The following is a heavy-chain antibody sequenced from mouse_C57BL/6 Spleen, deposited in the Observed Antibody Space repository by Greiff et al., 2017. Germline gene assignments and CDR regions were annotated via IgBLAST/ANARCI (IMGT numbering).Heavy chain of an antibody. CDR3: ARSKSYYSFDD. Sequence: VQLQQSGAELVKPGASVKLSCKASGYTFTSYWMQWVKQRPGQGLEWIGEIDPSDSYTNYNQKFKGKATLTVDTSSSTAYMQLSSLTSEDSAVYYCARSKSYYSFDDWGQGTTLTVSS. V-gene: IGHV1-50*01. J-gene: IGHJ2*01. D-gene: IGHD1-1*01. CDR2: IDPSDSYT. CDR1: GYTFTSYW.